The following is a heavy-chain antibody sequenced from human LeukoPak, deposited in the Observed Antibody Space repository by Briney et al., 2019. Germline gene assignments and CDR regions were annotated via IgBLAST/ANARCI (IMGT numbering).Heavy chain of an antibody. Sequence: ASVKVSCKASGYTFTGYYMHWVRQAPGQGLEWMGWINSDSGGTNYAQKFQGRVTMTRDTSISTAYMELSRLRSDDTAVYYCARVPRIAAAGFDYWGQGTLVTVSS. CDR2: INSDSGGT. V-gene: IGHV1-2*02. CDR1: GYTFTGYY. CDR3: ARVPRIAAAGFDY. J-gene: IGHJ4*02. D-gene: IGHD6-13*01.